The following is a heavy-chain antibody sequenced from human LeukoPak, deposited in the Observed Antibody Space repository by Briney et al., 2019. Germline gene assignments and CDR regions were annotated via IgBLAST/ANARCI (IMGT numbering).Heavy chain of an antibody. CDR1: GGSVSSSY. J-gene: IGHJ4*02. CDR2: ISYSGIT. V-gene: IGHV4-59*02. CDR3: ARGYSSSWYGFDY. Sequence: PSETLSLTCTVSGGSVSSSYWSWIRQPPGKGLEWIGDISYSGITNYNTSLKSRLTISVDTSKNQFSLKLTSVIAADTAVYYCARGYSSSWYGFDYWGQGTLVTVSS. D-gene: IGHD6-13*01.